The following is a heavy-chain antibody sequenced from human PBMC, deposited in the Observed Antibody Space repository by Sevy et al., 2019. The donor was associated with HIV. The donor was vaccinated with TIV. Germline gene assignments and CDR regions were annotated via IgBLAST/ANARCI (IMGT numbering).Heavy chain of an antibody. V-gene: IGHV3-23*01. CDR2: ISGSGGST. Sequence: GGSLRLSCAASGFTFSSYAMSWVRQAPGKGLEWVSAISGSGGSTYYADSVKGRVTISRDNSKNTLYLQMNSLRAEDTAVYYCAKDSASRPYYYDSSGPYYFDYWGQGTLVTVSS. CDR3: AKDSASRPYYYDSSGPYYFDY. CDR1: GFTFSSYA. J-gene: IGHJ4*02. D-gene: IGHD3-22*01.